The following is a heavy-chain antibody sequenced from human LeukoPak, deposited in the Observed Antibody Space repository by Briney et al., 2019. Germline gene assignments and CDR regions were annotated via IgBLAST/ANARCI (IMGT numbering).Heavy chain of an antibody. J-gene: IGHJ4*02. V-gene: IGHV4-31*03. CDR1: GGSISSGGYY. D-gene: IGHD3-22*01. CDR3: AASYSSGYSHGDY. Sequence: SETLSLTCTVSGGSISSGGYYWSWIRQHPGKGLEWIGYIYYSGTTYYNPSLKSRVTISVDTSKNQFSLKLGSVTAADTAVYYCAASYSSGYSHGDYWGQGTLVTVSS. CDR2: IYYSGTT.